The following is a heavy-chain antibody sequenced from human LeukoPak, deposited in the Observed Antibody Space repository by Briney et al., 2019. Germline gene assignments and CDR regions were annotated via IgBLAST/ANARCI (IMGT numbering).Heavy chain of an antibody. CDR1: GYTFTSYG. V-gene: IGHV1-69*13. CDR3: ARFRYSSSVYYYYYMDV. Sequence: ASVKVSCKASGYTFTSYGISWVRQAPGQGLEWMGGIIPIFGTANYAQKFQGRVTITADESTSTAYMELSSLRSEDTAVYYCARFRYSSSVYYYYYMDVWGKGTTVTVSS. D-gene: IGHD6-6*01. CDR2: IIPIFGTA. J-gene: IGHJ6*03.